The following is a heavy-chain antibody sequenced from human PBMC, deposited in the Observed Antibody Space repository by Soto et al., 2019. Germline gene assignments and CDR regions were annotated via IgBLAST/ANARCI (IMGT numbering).Heavy chain of an antibody. CDR3: AAPTGIAAWCPGY. CDR2: IYYSGST. J-gene: IGHJ4*02. CDR1: GGSISSGGYY. Sequence: SETLSLTCTVSGGSISSGGYYWSWIRQHPGKGLEWIGYIYYSGSTYYNHSLKSRVTISVDTSKNQFSLKLSSVTAADTAVYYCAAPTGIAAWCPGYWRQGTLVTVSS. V-gene: IGHV4-31*03. D-gene: IGHD6-13*01.